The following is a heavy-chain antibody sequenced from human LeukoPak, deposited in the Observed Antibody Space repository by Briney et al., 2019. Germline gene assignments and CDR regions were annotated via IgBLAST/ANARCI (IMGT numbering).Heavy chain of an antibody. D-gene: IGHD6-19*01. CDR3: ARGPDIAVAGTYYYYYYMDV. J-gene: IGHJ6*03. V-gene: IGHV6-1*01. CDR1: GDSVSSNSAA. Sequence: SQTLSLTCAISGDSVSSNSAAWNWIRQSPSRGLEWLGRTYYRSKWYNDYAVSVKSRITINPDTSKNQFSLQLNSVTPEDTAVYYCARGPDIAVAGTYYYYYYMDVWGEGTTVTISS. CDR2: TYYRSKWYN.